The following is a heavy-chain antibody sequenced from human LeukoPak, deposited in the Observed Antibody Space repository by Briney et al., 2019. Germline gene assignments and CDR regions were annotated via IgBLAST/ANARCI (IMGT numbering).Heavy chain of an antibody. Sequence: GASVKVSCKASGYTFTGYYMHWVRQAPGQGLEWMGWINPNSGGTNYAQKFQGRVTMTRDTSISTAYMELSRLRSDDTAVYYCARVATVVTRVGYFDYWGQGTLVTASS. D-gene: IGHD4-23*01. CDR3: ARVATVVTRVGYFDY. V-gene: IGHV1-2*02. CDR2: INPNSGGT. J-gene: IGHJ4*02. CDR1: GYTFTGYY.